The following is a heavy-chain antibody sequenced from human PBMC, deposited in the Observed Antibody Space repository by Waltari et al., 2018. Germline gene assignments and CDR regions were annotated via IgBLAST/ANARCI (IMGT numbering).Heavy chain of an antibody. V-gene: IGHV4-34*01. J-gene: IGHJ4*02. CDR2: INHSGST. CDR1: GGSFSGYY. CDR3: ARGRGGTIFGVVIKFDY. D-gene: IGHD3-3*01. Sequence: QVQLQQWGAGLLKPSETLSLTCAVYGGSFSGYYWSWIHQPPGKGLEWIGEINHSGSTNYNPSRKSRVTISVDTSKNQFSLKLSSVTAADTAVYYCARGRGGTIFGVVIKFDYWGQGTLVTVSS.